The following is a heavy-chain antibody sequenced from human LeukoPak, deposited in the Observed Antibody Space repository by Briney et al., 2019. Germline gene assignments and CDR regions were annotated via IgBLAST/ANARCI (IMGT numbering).Heavy chain of an antibody. CDR2: IKQDGSEK. Sequence: PGGSLRLSCAASGFTFSSYWMSWVRQAPGEGLEWGANIKQDGSEKYYVDSVKGRFIISRDNAKDSLYLQMNSLRVEDTAVYYCLRGDRRDYWGQGTLVTVSS. CDR1: GFTFSSYW. J-gene: IGHJ4*02. CDR3: LRGDRRDY. V-gene: IGHV3-7*01.